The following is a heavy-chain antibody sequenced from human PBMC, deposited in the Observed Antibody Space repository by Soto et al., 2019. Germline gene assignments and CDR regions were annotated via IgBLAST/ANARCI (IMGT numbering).Heavy chain of an antibody. CDR3: ARGSNLWFGELGGGLY. D-gene: IGHD3-10*01. J-gene: IGHJ4*02. CDR2: INSDGSST. V-gene: IGHV3-74*01. CDR1: GFTFSSYW. Sequence: EVQLVESGGGLVQPGGSLRLSCAASGFTFSSYWMHWVRQAPGKGLVWVSRINSDGSSTSYADSVKGRFTISRDNAKNTLYLQMNSLRAEDTAVYYCARGSNLWFGELGGGLYWGQGTLVTVSS.